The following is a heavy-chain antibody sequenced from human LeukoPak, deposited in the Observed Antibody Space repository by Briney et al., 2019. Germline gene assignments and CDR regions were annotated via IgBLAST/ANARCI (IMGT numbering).Heavy chain of an antibody. CDR2: ISSSSSTI. D-gene: IGHD1-26*01. V-gene: IGHV3-48*01. CDR1: EFAFSSYA. CDR3: ARDSSVIVGARIDY. J-gene: IGHJ4*02. Sequence: GGSLRLSCAASEFAFSSYAMSWVRQAPGKGLEWVSYISSSSSTIYYADSVKGRFTISRDNSKNTLYLQMNSLRAEDTAVYYCARDSSVIVGARIDYWGQGTLVTVSS.